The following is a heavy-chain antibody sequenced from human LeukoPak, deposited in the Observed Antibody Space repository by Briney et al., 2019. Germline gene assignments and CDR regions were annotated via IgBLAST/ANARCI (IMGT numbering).Heavy chain of an antibody. D-gene: IGHD5-18*01. CDR1: GGTFSSFA. V-gene: IGHV1-69*13. J-gene: IGHJ4*02. Sequence: GASVKVSCKASGGTFSSFAVSWVRQAPGQGLEWMGGIIPIFVTSQYAQKFQGRVTITADESTSTAYMELSSLRSEDTAVYYCAGGVDTAIAPSYFDYWGKGTLVTVSS. CDR3: AGGVDTAIAPSYFDY. CDR2: IIPIFVTS.